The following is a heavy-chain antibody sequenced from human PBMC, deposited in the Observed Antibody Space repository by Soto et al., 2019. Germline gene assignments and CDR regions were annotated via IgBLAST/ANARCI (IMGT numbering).Heavy chain of an antibody. CDR1: GGSISSGGYY. D-gene: IGHD3-10*01. J-gene: IGHJ4*02. CDR3: ARGPPLWFGEL. Sequence: QVQLQESGPGLVKPSQTLSLTCTVSGGSISSGGYYWSWIRQHPGKGLEWIGYIYYSGSTYYNPSLKSRVTIAVDTSKNQFNLKLSSVTAADKAVYSCARGPPLWFGELWGQGTLVTVSS. V-gene: IGHV4-31*03. CDR2: IYYSGST.